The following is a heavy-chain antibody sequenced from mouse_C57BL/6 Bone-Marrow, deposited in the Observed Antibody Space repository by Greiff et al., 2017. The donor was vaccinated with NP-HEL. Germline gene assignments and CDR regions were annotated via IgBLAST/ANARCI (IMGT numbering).Heavy chain of an antibody. CDR3: ARDYYGFDY. D-gene: IGHD1-1*01. J-gene: IGHJ2*01. CDR1: GYSITSGYY. Sequence: EVKVEESGPGLVKPSQSLSLTCSVTGYSITSGYYWNWIRQFPGNKLEWMGYISYDGSNNYNPSLKNRISITRDTSKNQFFLKLNSVTTEDTATYYCARDYYGFDYWGQGTTLTVSS. CDR2: ISYDGSN. V-gene: IGHV3-6*01.